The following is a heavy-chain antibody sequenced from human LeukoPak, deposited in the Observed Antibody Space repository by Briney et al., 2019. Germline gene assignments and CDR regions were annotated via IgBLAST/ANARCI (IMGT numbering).Heavy chain of an antibody. CDR1: GFTFSNFW. V-gene: IGHV3-74*01. Sequence: GGSLRLSCAASGFTFSNFWMYWVRQVPGKGLVWVSRIRRDGGSTSYADSVKGRFTISRDNAKNTLYLQMNSLRVEDTAVYPCTRDWRNLGMDVWGQGTTVTVSS. D-gene: IGHD1-14*01. CDR3: TRDWRNLGMDV. CDR2: IRRDGGST. J-gene: IGHJ6*02.